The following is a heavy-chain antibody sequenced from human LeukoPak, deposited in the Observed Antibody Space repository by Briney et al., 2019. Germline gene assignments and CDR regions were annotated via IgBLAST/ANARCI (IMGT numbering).Heavy chain of an antibody. D-gene: IGHD6-19*01. CDR3: ARAAYNSGPDY. V-gene: IGHV3-74*01. Sequence: GGSLRLSCAASGFTFSSYSFNWVRQAPGKGLVCVSHIHSDGSGANYADSVKGRFTISRDNAKNTLYLQMDSLRAGDTAVYYCARAAYNSGPDYWGQGTLVTVSS. CDR1: GFTFSSYS. J-gene: IGHJ4*02. CDR2: IHSDGSGA.